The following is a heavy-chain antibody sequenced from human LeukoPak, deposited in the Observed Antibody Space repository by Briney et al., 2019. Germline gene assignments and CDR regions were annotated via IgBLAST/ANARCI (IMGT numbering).Heavy chain of an antibody. CDR3: ARGSGGLIEDF. D-gene: IGHD2-15*01. CDR2: ISTSTGNP. V-gene: IGHV7-4-1*02. J-gene: IGHJ4*02. Sequence: ASVKVSCKASGYSFTYYPLNWVRQAPGQGLEWMGWISTSTGNPTYAQGFTGRFVFSLDTSVSTAYLQISNLKADDTAVYYCARGSGGLIEDFWGQGTLVTVSS. CDR1: GYSFTYYP.